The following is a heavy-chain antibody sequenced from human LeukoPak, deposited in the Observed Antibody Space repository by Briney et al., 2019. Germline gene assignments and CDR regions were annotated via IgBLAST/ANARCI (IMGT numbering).Heavy chain of an antibody. CDR1: GGSISSYY. CDR3: ARALPTVRQQLGRFDP. Sequence: PSETLSFTCTVSGGSISSYYWSWIRQPAGKGLEWIGRIYTSGSTNYNPSLKSRVTMSVDTSKNQFSLKLSSVTAADTAVYYCARALPTVRQQLGRFDPWGQGTLVTVSS. J-gene: IGHJ5*02. D-gene: IGHD6-13*01. CDR2: IYTSGST. V-gene: IGHV4-4*07.